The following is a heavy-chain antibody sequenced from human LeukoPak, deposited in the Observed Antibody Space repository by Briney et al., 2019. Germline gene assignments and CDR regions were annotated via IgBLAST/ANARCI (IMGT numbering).Heavy chain of an antibody. CDR1: GGSFSGYY. CDR2: INHSGST. D-gene: IGHD2-15*01. Sequence: SETLSLTCAVYGGSFSGYYWSWIREPPGKGLEWIGEINHSGSTNYNPSLKSRVTISVDTSKNQFSLKLGSVTAADTAVYYCARGGWRSSGGSCYRYYFDYWGQGTLVTVSS. J-gene: IGHJ4*02. CDR3: ARGGWRSSGGSCYRYYFDY. V-gene: IGHV4-34*01.